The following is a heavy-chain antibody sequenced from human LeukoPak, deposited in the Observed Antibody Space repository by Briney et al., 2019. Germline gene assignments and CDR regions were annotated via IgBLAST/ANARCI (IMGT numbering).Heavy chain of an antibody. V-gene: IGHV3-30*03. CDR3: AIAFDYGCPDY. D-gene: IGHD4-17*01. CDR2: ISYDGSNK. CDR1: GFTFSIYG. Sequence: GRSLRLSCAASGFTFSIYGMHWVRQAPGKGLEWVAVISYDGSNKYYADSVKGRFTISRDNSKNTLYLQMNSLRAEDTAVYYCAIAFDYGCPDYWGQGTLVTVSS. J-gene: IGHJ4*02.